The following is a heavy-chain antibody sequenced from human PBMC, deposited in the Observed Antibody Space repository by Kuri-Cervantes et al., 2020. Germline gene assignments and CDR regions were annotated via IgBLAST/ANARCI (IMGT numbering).Heavy chain of an antibody. J-gene: IGHJ4*02. CDR2: INHSGST. D-gene: IGHD3-3*01. V-gene: IGHV4-34*01. CDR3: ARARSRDFFGAFLDY. Sequence: SETLSLTCAVYGGSFSGYYWSWIRQPPGKGLEWIGEINHSGSTNYNPSLKSRVTISVDTSKNQFSLKLSSVTAADTAVYYCARARSRDFFGAFLDYWGRGTLVTVSS. CDR1: GGSFSGYY.